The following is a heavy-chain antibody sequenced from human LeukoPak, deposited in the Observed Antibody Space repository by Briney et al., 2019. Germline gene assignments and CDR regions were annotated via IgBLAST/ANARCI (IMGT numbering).Heavy chain of an antibody. V-gene: IGHV4-39*07. CDR2: ISYSGST. Sequence: SETLSLTCTVSGGSVSSSGYYWGWVRQPPGKGLEWIGSISYSGSTSYIPSLKSRVTISVDTSKNQFSLKMSSVTAANTGVYFCVRDLEHFDIDYWGQGALVTVSS. CDR3: VRDLEHFDIDY. D-gene: IGHD1/OR15-1a*01. CDR1: GGSVSSSGYY. J-gene: IGHJ4*02.